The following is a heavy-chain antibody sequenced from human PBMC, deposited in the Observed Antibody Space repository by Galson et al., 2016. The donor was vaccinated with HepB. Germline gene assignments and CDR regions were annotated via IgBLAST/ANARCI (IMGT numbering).Heavy chain of an antibody. D-gene: IGHD3-22*01. Sequence: SLRLSCAASGFSFGDYLVSWVRQAPGKGLEWVGFIRSTASGATTQYAASVQGRFTISRDDSNSVAYLQMNSLKTEDTAFYYCTRDEDHYFDPTGPDYWGQGTLVIVAS. CDR1: GFSFGDYL. V-gene: IGHV3-49*04. CDR3: TRDEDHYFDPTGPDY. CDR2: IRSTASGATT. J-gene: IGHJ4*02.